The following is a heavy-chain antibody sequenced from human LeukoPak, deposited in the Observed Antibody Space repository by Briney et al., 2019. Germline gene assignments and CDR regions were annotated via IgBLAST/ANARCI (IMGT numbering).Heavy chain of an antibody. D-gene: IGHD3-22*01. CDR1: GGSFSGYH. CDR3: ARGRHDITMIVVVMTSVSYYLDV. Sequence: SETLSLTCAVYGGSFSGYHWTWIRQSPGKGLEWIGDINPSGSTYYNPSLKSRLTISVDTSKNQFSLKLRAVTAADTAVYYCARGRHDITMIVVVMTSVSYYLDVWGKGTTVTVSS. V-gene: IGHV4-34*01. CDR2: INPSGST. J-gene: IGHJ6*03.